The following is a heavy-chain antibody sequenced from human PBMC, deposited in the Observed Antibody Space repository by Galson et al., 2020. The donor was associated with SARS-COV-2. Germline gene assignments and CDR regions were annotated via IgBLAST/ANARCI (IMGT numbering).Heavy chain of an antibody. CDR2: IYYSGST. CDR1: GGSISSSSYY. J-gene: IGHJ4*02. V-gene: IGHV4-39*07. D-gene: IGHD3-22*01. Sequence: SETLSLTCTVSGGSISSSSYYWGWIRQPPGKGLEWIGSIYYSGSTYYNPSLKSRVTISVDTSKNQFSLKLSSVTAADTAVYYCARDLDSSGYYHPWGQGTLVTVSS. CDR3: ARDLDSSGYYHP.